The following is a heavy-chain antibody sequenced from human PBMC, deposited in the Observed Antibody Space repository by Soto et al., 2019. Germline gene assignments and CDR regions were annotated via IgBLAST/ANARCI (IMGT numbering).Heavy chain of an antibody. J-gene: IGHJ5*02. CDR2: ISYTGRT. D-gene: IGHD2-15*01. Sequence: PSETLSLTCTVSGGSIRSDANFWSWIRQLPGRGLEWIGYISYTGRTCYTPSLNSRLTISLDTSKNLFSLRLSAVTAADTAVYFCARGSFSGSSSWFDPWGQGTLVTVSS. CDR3: ARGSFSGSSSWFDP. V-gene: IGHV4-31*03. CDR1: GGSIRSDANF.